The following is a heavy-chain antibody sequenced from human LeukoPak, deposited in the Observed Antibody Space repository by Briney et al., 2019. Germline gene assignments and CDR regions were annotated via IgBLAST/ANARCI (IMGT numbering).Heavy chain of an antibody. Sequence: GGSLRLSCAASGFTFSSYEMNWVRQAPGKGLEWVSFIYSGGNTHYSDSVKGRFTISRDNSKNTLYLQMNSLRAEDTAVYYCARGGPWVVVSYFDYWGQGTLVTVSS. J-gene: IGHJ4*02. CDR1: GFTFSSYE. D-gene: IGHD3-22*01. V-gene: IGHV3-66*01. CDR2: IYSGGNT. CDR3: ARGGPWVVVSYFDY.